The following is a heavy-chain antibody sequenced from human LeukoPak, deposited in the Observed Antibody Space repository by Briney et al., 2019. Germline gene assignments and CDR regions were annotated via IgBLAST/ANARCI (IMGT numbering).Heavy chain of an antibody. CDR1: GFTFSSYA. CDR3: VRHIAAAGTRWFDP. CDR2: ISGSGGST. Sequence: GGSLRLSCAASGFTFSSYAMSWVRQAPGKGLEWVSAISGSGGSTYYADSVKGRFTISRDNSKNTLYLQMNSLRAEDTAVYYCVRHIAAAGTRWFDPWGQGTLVTVSS. D-gene: IGHD6-13*01. V-gene: IGHV3-23*01. J-gene: IGHJ5*02.